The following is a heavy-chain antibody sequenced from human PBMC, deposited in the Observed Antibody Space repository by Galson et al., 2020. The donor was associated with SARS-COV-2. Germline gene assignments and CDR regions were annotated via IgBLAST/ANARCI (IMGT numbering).Heavy chain of an antibody. Sequence: SGPTLVIPTHPLTLTCTFSGFSLSTSGMCVSWIRHPPGKALEWLALIHWDDAKYYITSLKPRLTISKDTSKNQVVLTMTNMDPVDTATYYCARTTLRFLEWSAFDPWGQGTLVTVAS. CDR1: GFSLSTSGMC. CDR3: ARTTLRFLEWSAFDP. J-gene: IGHJ5*02. CDR2: IHWDDAK. V-gene: IGHV2-70*01. D-gene: IGHD3-3*01.